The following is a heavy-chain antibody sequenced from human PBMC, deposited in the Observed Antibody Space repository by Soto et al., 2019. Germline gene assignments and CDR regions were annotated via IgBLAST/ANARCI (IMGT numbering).Heavy chain of an antibody. J-gene: IGHJ4*02. D-gene: IGHD3-16*02. Sequence: GGSLRLSCAASGFTFSNAWMSWVRQAPGKGLEWVGRIKSKTDGGTTDYAAPVKGRFTISRDDSKNTLYLQMNSLKTEDTAVYSCTTDGRLRLGELSLYYWGQGTLVTVSS. V-gene: IGHV3-15*01. CDR1: GFTFSNAW. CDR2: IKSKTDGGTT. CDR3: TTDGRLRLGELSLYY.